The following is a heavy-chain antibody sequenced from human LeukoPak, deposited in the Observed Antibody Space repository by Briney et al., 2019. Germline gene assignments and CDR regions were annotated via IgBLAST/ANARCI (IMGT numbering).Heavy chain of an antibody. CDR3: AKSSITMVRGPIGLYFDY. D-gene: IGHD3-10*01. J-gene: IGHJ4*02. CDR2: ISGSGGST. V-gene: IGHV3-23*01. Sequence: GGSLRLSCAASGFTFSSYAMSWVRQAPGKGLEWVSSISGSGGSTYYADSVKGRFTISRDNSKNTLYLQMNSLSADGKAVYSCAKSSITMVRGPIGLYFDYWGQGTLVSVSS. CDR1: GFTFSSYA.